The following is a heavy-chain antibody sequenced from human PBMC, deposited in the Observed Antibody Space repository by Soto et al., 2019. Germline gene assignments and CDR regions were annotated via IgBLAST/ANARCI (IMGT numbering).Heavy chain of an antibody. V-gene: IGHV1-69*02. J-gene: IGHJ4*02. CDR2: IIPILGIA. D-gene: IGHD5-18*01. CDR1: GGTFSSYT. Sequence: QVQLVQSGAEVKKPGSSVKVSCKASGGTFSSYTISWVRQAPGQGLEWMGRIIPILGIANYAQEFQGRVTITADKTTSTAYMELSSLRSEDTAVYYCASLNSYGVPIDYWGQGTLVTVSS. CDR3: ASLNSYGVPIDY.